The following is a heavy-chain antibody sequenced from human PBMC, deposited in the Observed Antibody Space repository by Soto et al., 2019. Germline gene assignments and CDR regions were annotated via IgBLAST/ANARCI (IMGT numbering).Heavy chain of an antibody. V-gene: IGHV3-73*02. CDR2: IRRKPNGHAT. J-gene: IGHJ4*02. CDR3: ARDGNHAVDY. CDR1: GFTFSESA. Sequence: EVQLVESGGGLVQPGGSLKLSCAASGFTFSESAVNWVRQASGTGLEWVGHIRRKPNGHATEYAASVKGRFTISRDASKNTAYLQVDSLKSEDTAVYYCARDGNHAVDYWGQGTLVTVSS. D-gene: IGHD1-1*01.